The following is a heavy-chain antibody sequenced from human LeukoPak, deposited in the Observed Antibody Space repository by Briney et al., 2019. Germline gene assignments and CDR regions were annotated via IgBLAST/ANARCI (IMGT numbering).Heavy chain of an antibody. CDR1: GFTFSSYS. CDR3: AKGRTLVGGSTRSYDY. V-gene: IGHV3-23*01. Sequence: PGGSLRLSCAASGFTFSSYSMSWVRQPPGKGLEWVSVISGNGGDTFYADSVKGRFTISRDNSKHTLYLQMNSLRVEDKAVYYCAKGRTLVGGSTRSYDYWGQGTVVTVSS. D-gene: IGHD1-26*01. CDR2: ISGNGGDT. J-gene: IGHJ1*01.